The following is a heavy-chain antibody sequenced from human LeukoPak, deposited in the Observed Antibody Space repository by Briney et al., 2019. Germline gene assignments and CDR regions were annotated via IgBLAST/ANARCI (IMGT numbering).Heavy chain of an antibody. CDR1: GYSFNTYW. CDR3: ARRRGDSSSPLDY. V-gene: IGHV5-51*01. D-gene: IGHD6-6*01. Sequence: GESLKISCKGSGYSFNTYWIGWVRQMPGKGLVWMVIIYPGDSDTRYSPSFQGQVTISAGKSITTAYLQWSSLKASDTAMYYCARRRGDSSSPLDYWGQGTLVTVSS. CDR2: IYPGDSDT. J-gene: IGHJ4*02.